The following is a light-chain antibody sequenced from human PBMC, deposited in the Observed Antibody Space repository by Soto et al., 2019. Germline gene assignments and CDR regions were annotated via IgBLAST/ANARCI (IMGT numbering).Light chain of an antibody. CDR2: GAS. CDR3: QQYEAVVT. CDR1: QSLTNNY. V-gene: IGKV3-20*01. J-gene: IGKJ1*01. Sequence: IVLTQSQGALSLSQGERATPFCRASQSLTNNYFAWYQQKPGRALRLLIDGASTRATGIPDRFSGSGSGTDFTLTISRLEPEDVAVYYCQQYEAVVTFGQGTKVDI.